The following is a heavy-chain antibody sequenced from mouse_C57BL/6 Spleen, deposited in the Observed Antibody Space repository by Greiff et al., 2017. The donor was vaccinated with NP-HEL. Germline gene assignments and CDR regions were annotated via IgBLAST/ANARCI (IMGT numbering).Heavy chain of an antibody. V-gene: IGHV1-53*01. CDR3: ARVIIYYDYDVSMDY. CDR2: INPSNGGT. D-gene: IGHD2-4*01. J-gene: IGHJ4*01. Sequence: VQLQQPGTELVKPGASVKLSCKASGYTFTSYWMHWVKQRPGQGLEWIGNINPSNGGTNYNEKFKSKATLTVGKSSSTAYMQLSSLTSEDSAVYYCARVIIYYDYDVSMDYWGQGTSVTVSS. CDR1: GYTFTSYW.